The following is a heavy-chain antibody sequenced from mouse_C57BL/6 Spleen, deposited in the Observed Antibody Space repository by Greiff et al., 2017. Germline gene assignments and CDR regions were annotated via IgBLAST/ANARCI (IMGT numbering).Heavy chain of an antibody. CDR1: GYTFTSYW. J-gene: IGHJ2*01. CDR3: ARSSYGNYGGDY. CDR2: IDPSDSYT. Sequence: VQLQQPGAELVMPGASVKLSCKASGYTFTSYWMHWVKQRPGQGLEWIGEIDPSDSYTNYNQKFKGKSTLTVDKSSSTAYMQLSSLTSEDSAVYYCARSSYGNYGGDYWGQGTTLTASS. V-gene: IGHV1-69*01. D-gene: IGHD2-1*01.